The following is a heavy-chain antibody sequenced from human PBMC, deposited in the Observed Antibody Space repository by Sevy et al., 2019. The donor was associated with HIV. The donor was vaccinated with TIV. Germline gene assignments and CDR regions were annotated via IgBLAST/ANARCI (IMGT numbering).Heavy chain of an antibody. CDR1: GFTFSNYW. CDR3: ARDRGMIVNY. Sequence: GGSLRLSCAASGFTFSNYWMNWVRQAPGKGLEWVANIKQDGSEKRYVESVKGRFTISRDNAKNSLYLQMNSLRAEDAAVYYCARDRGMIVNYWGQETLVTVSS. D-gene: IGHD3-22*01. V-gene: IGHV3-7*01. CDR2: IKQDGSEK. J-gene: IGHJ4*02.